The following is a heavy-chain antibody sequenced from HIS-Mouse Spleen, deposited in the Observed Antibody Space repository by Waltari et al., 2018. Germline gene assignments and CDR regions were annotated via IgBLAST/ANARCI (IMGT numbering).Heavy chain of an antibody. D-gene: IGHD5-12*01. V-gene: IGHV3-30*18. J-gene: IGHJ4*02. Sequence: QVQLVESGGGVVQPGRSLRLSCAASGFTFSSYGMHWVRQAPGKGLEWVAVISYDGSNKYYADSVKGRFTISRDISKNTLYLQMNSLRAEDTAVYYCAKAWYSGYDYWGQGTLVTVSS. CDR2: ISYDGSNK. CDR3: AKAWYSGYDY. CDR1: GFTFSSYG.